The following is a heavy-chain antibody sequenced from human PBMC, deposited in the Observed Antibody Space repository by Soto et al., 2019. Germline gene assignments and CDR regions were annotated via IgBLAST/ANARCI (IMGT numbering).Heavy chain of an antibody. CDR2: IDPSDSYT. V-gene: IGHV5-10-1*01. J-gene: IGHJ4*02. D-gene: IGHD6-13*01. CDR1: GYIFTSYW. Sequence: PGDSLKISCKASGYIFTSYWVVWVRQLPGKGLEYMGRIDPSDSYTDYSPSFQGHVTFSADKSITTASLHWNSLKESDTGIYYCASISGTAAGRRGEFWGKGTQVTVSS. CDR3: ASISGTAAGRRGEF.